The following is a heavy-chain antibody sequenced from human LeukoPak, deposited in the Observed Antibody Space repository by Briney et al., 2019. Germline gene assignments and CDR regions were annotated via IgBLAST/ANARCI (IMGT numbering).Heavy chain of an antibody. CDR3: ASGLELDY. CDR1: GFTFSSYW. V-gene: IGHV3-7*03. CDR2: IKQDGSEK. Sequence: GGSLRLSCAASGFTFSSYWMRWVRQAPGKGLEWVANIKQDGSEKNYVDSVKGRLTISRDNAKNSLYLQMNSLRAEDTAVYYCASGLELDYWGQGTLVTVSS. J-gene: IGHJ4*02.